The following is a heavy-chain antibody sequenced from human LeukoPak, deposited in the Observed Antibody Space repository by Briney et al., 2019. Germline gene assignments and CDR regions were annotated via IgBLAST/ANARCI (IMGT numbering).Heavy chain of an antibody. CDR2: TYFRSKWYN. V-gene: IGHV6-1*01. J-gene: IGHJ6*02. D-gene: IGHD3-16*01. CDR3: AIGLAAGHPFYCAMDV. Sequence: SQTLSLTCAISGDSVSSNSATWTWIRQSPSRGLEWLGGTYFRSKWYNDSAESVKSRISINPDTSKNQFSLQLSSVTPEGTAVYYRAIGLAAGHPFYCAMDVWGQGTTVSVS. CDR1: GDSVSSNSAT.